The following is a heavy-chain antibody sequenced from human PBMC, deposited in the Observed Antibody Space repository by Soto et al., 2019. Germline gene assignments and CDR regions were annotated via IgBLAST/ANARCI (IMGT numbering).Heavy chain of an antibody. D-gene: IGHD2-2*01. CDR1: GGTFSGYA. CDR2: IIPIFGTA. Sequence: ASVKVSCKASGGTFSGYAISWVRQAPGQGLEWMGGIIPIFGTANYAQKFQGRVTITADESTSTAYMELSSLRSEDTAVYYCARLFCSSTSCSKGNYYYYGMDVWGQGTRVTVSS. J-gene: IGHJ6*02. CDR3: ARLFCSSTSCSKGNYYYYGMDV. V-gene: IGHV1-69*13.